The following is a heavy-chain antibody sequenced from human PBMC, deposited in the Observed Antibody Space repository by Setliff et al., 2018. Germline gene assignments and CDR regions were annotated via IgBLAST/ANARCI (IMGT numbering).Heavy chain of an antibody. Sequence: SETLSLTCTVSGDSISSSNSFWGLIRQPPGKGLEWIGSIFYSGRTFYNPSLKSRVTISVDTSKNQFSLTLSSVTAADTAVYYCARLPNYVWGSPVDYWGQGTLVTVSS. CDR1: GDSISSSNSF. J-gene: IGHJ4*02. CDR2: IFYSGRT. D-gene: IGHD3-16*01. CDR3: ARLPNYVWGSPVDY. V-gene: IGHV4-39*01.